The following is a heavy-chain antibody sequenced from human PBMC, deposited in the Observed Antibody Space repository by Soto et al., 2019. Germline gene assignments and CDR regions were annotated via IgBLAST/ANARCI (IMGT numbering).Heavy chain of an antibody. CDR3: VKDQGSRWYFEY. J-gene: IGHJ4*02. CDR2: ISHTGNTI. V-gene: IGHV3-23*01. D-gene: IGHD6-19*01. Sequence: PGGSLRLSCAASGFTFSNFAMSWVRQAPGKGLEWVSSISHTGNTIYYADSVKGRFTISRDNSKNTVYLQMNSQRAEDTALYYCVKDQGSRWYFEYCGQGTQVTLSS. CDR1: GFTFSNFA.